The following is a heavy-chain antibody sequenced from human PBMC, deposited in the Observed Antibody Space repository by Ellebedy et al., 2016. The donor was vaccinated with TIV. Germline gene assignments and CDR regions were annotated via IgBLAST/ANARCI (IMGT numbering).Heavy chain of an antibody. CDR2: IDDYGTTT. Sequence: GGSLRLXXAVSGFIFKNHPMTWVRQAPGKGLEWVSTIDDYGTTTHYADSVKGRFTISRDNSKNTLYLQMNSLRAEDTAVYYCASPQRGYYYYYMDVWGKGTTVTASS. CDR1: GFIFKNHP. J-gene: IGHJ6*03. V-gene: IGHV3-23*01. D-gene: IGHD1-1*01. CDR3: ASPQRGYYYYYMDV.